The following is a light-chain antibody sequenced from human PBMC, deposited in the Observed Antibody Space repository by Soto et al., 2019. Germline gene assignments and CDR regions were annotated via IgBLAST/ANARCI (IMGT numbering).Light chain of an antibody. J-gene: IGKJ4*01. CDR1: QSVGNN. CDR3: QQYGDWPLT. V-gene: IGKV3-15*01. Sequence: EIVVTQSPATLSVSPGERATLSCRASQSVGNNFAWYQQKTGQAPRLLIFATSTRATGVPARFSGSRSGTEFTLTISCLQSEDFAVYYCQQYGDWPLTFGGGAKVVIE. CDR2: ATS.